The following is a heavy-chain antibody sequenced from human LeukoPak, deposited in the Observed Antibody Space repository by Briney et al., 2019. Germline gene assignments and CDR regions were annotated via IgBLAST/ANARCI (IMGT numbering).Heavy chain of an antibody. CDR2: INSDGSWT. D-gene: IGHD2-15*01. V-gene: IGHV3-74*01. J-gene: IGHJ6*02. CDR3: ASDSPYCGMDV. CDR1: GNYW. Sequence: GGSLRLSCAASGNYWMHWVRQVPGKGLVWVSHINSDGSWTSYADSVMGRFTISKDNAKNTVYLQMNSLRAEDTAVYHCASDSPYCGMDVWGQGTTDTVSS.